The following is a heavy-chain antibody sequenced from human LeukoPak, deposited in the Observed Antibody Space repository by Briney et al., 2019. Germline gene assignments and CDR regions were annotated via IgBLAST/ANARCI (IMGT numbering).Heavy chain of an antibody. V-gene: IGHV3-23*01. CDR2: ISGSGGST. CDR1: GFTFSSYA. J-gene: IGHJ4*02. Sequence: GGSLRLSCAASGFTFSSYAMSWVRQAPGKGLEWVSAISGSGGSTYYADSVKGRFTISRDNSKNTLYLQMNSLRAKDTAVYYCAKDSYYDSSGYNDYWGQGTLVTVSS. CDR3: AKDSYYDSSGYNDY. D-gene: IGHD3-22*01.